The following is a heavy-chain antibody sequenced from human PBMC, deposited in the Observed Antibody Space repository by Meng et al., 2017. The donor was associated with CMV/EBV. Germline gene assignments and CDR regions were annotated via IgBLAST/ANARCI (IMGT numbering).Heavy chain of an antibody. CDR1: GFTFSSYS. D-gene: IGHD6-6*01. J-gene: IGHJ4*02. CDR3: ARGAAARPIDY. CDR2: ISSSSSYI. V-gene: IGHV3-21*01. Sequence: GGSLRLSCAASGFTFSSYSMNWVRQAPGKGLEWVSSISSSSSYIYYADSVKGRFTISRDNAKNSLYLQMNSLGAEDTAVYYCARGAAARPIDYWGQGTLVTVSS.